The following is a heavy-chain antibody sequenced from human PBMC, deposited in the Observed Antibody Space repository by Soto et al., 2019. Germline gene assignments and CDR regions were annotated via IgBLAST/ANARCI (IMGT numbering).Heavy chain of an antibody. V-gene: IGHV4-39*07. J-gene: IGHJ4*02. Sequence: TSETLSLTCTVSGGSISSGDYYWSWIRQPPGKGLEWIGEINHSGSTNYNPSLKSRVTISVDTSKNQFSLKLSSVTAADTAVYYCARGIVTDYWGQGTLVTVSS. CDR3: ARGIVTDY. CDR2: INHSGST. D-gene: IGHD2-21*01. CDR1: GGSISSGDYY.